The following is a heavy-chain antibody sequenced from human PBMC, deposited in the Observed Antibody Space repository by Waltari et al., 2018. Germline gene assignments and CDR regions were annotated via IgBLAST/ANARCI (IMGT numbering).Heavy chain of an antibody. Sequence: QVQLVESGGGVVQPGRSLRLSCAASGFTFSSYAMHWVRQAPGKGLEWVAVISYEGSNKYYADSWKGRFTISRDNSKNTLYLQMNSLRAEDTAVYYCAREGVVGDYDSSGGLDYWGQGTLVTVSS. CDR2: ISYEGSNK. D-gene: IGHD3-22*01. J-gene: IGHJ4*02. V-gene: IGHV3-30-3*01. CDR3: AREGVVGDYDSSGGLDY. CDR1: GFTFSSYA.